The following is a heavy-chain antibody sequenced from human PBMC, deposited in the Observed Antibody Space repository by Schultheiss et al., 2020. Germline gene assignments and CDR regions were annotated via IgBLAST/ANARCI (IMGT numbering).Heavy chain of an antibody. J-gene: IGHJ6*02. CDR1: GYTFRSHG. V-gene: IGHV1-18*01. Sequence: ASVKVSCKASGYTFRSHGIAWVRQAPGQGLEWMGWISAYNGNTNYAQKLQGRVTMTTDTSTSTAYMELRSLRSDDTAVYYCARDSLRRRGNASGWKYYYYGMDVWGQGTTVTVSS. CDR3: ARDSLRRRGNASGWKYYYYGMDV. D-gene: IGHD6-19*01. CDR2: ISAYNGNT.